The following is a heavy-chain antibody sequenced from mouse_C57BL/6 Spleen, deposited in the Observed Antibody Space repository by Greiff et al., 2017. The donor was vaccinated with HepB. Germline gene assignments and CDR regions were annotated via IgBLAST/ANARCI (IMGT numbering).Heavy chain of an antibody. CDR3: ALLYDSVFHYFDY. J-gene: IGHJ2*01. D-gene: IGHD2-4*01. CDR2: IDPSDSYT. CDR1: GYTFTSYW. V-gene: IGHV1-50*01. Sequence: QVQLQQPGAELVKPGASVKLSCKASGYTFTSYWMQWVKQRPGQGLEWIGEIDPSDSYTNYNQKFKGKATLTVDTSSSTAYMQLSSLTSEDSAVYYCALLYDSVFHYFDYWGQGTTLTVSS.